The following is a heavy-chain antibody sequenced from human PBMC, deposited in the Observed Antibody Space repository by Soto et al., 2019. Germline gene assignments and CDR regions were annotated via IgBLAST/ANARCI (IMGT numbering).Heavy chain of an antibody. CDR2: IYYSGST. CDR3: ARQVDICSGGSCYKGLFDY. V-gene: IGHV4-59*08. J-gene: IGHJ4*02. CDR1: GGSISSYY. D-gene: IGHD2-15*01. Sequence: SETLSLTCTVSGGSISSYYWSWIRQPPGKGLEWIGYIYYSGSTNYNPSLKSRVTISVDTSKNQFSLKLSSVTAADTAVYYCARQVDICSGGSCYKGLFDYWGQGTLVTVS.